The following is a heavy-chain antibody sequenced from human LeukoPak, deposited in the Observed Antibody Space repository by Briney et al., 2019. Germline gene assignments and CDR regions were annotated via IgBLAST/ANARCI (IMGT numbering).Heavy chain of an antibody. Sequence: SETLSLTCSVSGGSINNYYWGWIRQPPGKGLEWIGYIYYSESTNYNPSLKSRVTISVDTSKNQFSLKLSSVTAADTAVYYCARSFFDYWGQGTLVTVSS. CDR3: ARSFFDY. CDR2: IYYSEST. CDR1: GGSINNYY. V-gene: IGHV4-59*01. J-gene: IGHJ4*02.